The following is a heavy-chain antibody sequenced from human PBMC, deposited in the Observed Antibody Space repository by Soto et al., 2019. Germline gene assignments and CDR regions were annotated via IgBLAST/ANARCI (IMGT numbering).Heavy chain of an antibody. CDR1: GFTFNSYA. CDR2: TSGGGGTT. Sequence: EVQLLESGGGLVQPGGSLRLSCAASGFTFNSYAMSWVRQAPGKGLEWVSITSGGGGTTYYADSVKGRFAISRDNSKNTLYLEMNSLRAEDTAVYFCAKRHHTTTSCFDYWGQGTLVTVSS. CDR3: AKRHHTTTSCFDY. V-gene: IGHV3-23*01. D-gene: IGHD2-2*01. J-gene: IGHJ4*02.